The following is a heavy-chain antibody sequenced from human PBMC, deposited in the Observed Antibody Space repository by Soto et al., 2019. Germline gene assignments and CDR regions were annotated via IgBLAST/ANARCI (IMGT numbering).Heavy chain of an antibody. CDR3: ARRTRDSSGYLSFDY. CDR1: GGSISSYY. CDR2: IYTSGST. D-gene: IGHD3-22*01. J-gene: IGHJ4*02. Sequence: PSETLSLTCTVSGGSISSYYWSWIRQPAGKGLEWIGRIYTSGSTNYNPSLKSRVTMSVDTSKNQFSLKLSSVTAADTAVYYCARRTRDSSGYLSFDYWGQGTLVTVSS. V-gene: IGHV4-4*07.